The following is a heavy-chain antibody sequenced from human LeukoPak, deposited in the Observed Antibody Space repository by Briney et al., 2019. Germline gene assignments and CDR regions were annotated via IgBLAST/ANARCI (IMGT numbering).Heavy chain of an antibody. D-gene: IGHD3-9*01. Sequence: ASVKVSCKVPGYTLTELSMHWVRQAPGKGLEWMGGFDPEDGETIYAQKFQGRVTMTEDTSTDTAYMELSSLRSEDTAVYYCATFNDILTGNFDYWGQGTLVTVSS. CDR3: ATFNDILTGNFDY. V-gene: IGHV1-24*01. J-gene: IGHJ4*02. CDR2: FDPEDGET. CDR1: GYTLTELS.